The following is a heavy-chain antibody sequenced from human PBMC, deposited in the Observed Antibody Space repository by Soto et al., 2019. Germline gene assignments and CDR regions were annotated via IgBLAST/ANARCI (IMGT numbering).Heavy chain of an antibody. Sequence: GGSLRLSCAASGFTFSSYAMSWVRQAPGKGLEWVSAISGSGGSTYYADSVKGRFTISRDNSKNTLYLQMNSLRAEDTAVYYFAKVKGVEMITFGEIDYWGQGTLVTVSS. J-gene: IGHJ4*02. D-gene: IGHD3-16*01. CDR2: ISGSGGST. CDR3: AKVKGVEMITFGEIDY. V-gene: IGHV3-23*01. CDR1: GFTFSSYA.